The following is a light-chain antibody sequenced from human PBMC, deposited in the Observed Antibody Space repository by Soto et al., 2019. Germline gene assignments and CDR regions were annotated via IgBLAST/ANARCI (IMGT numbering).Light chain of an antibody. CDR2: GAS. V-gene: IGKV3-15*01. Sequence: IVMTQSPATLSVSPGERANLSCRASQSVGTKLAWYQQTPGQAPRLLIYGASNRATGVPARISGSVSGTEFTLTISRLEPEDFAVYYCQQYGSSPYTFGLGTKLEIK. J-gene: IGKJ2*01. CDR1: QSVGTK. CDR3: QQYGSSPYT.